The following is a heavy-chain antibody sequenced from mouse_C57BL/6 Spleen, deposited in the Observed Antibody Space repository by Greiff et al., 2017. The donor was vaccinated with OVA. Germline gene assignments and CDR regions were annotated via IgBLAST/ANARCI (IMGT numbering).Heavy chain of an antibody. CDR3: AGDEGNHAAY. CDR2: INPSSGYT. J-gene: IGHJ3*01. D-gene: IGHD2-1*01. V-gene: IGHV1-7*01. Sequence: VQLQQSGAELAKPGASVKLSCKASGYTFTSYWMHWVKQRPGQGLEWIGYINPSSGYTKYNQKFKDKATLTADKSSSSAYMQLGSLTYEDSAVYFCAGDEGNHAAYWGQGTLVTVSA. CDR1: GYTFTSYW.